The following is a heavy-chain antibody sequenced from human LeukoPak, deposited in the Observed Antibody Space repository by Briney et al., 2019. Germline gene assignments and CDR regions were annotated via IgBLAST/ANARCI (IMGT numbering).Heavy chain of an antibody. CDR2: ISGSGTTT. J-gene: IGHJ4*02. CDR3: AIQITMVVVVPYFDY. Sequence: GGSLGLSCAASGLTFSDYYMTWIRQAPGKGLEGVSSISGSGTTTYSADSVRGRFTVSRDNAKNSVFLYMNSLRAEDTAVYYCAIQITMVVVVPYFDYWGQGSLVTVSS. V-gene: IGHV3-11*04. CDR1: GLTFSDYY. D-gene: IGHD3-22*01.